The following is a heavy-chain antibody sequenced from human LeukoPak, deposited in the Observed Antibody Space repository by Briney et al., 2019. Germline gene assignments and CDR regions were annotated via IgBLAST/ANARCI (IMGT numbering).Heavy chain of an antibody. CDR1: GYTFTSYY. Sequence: ASVKVSCKASGYTFTSYYMHSVRQAPGQGLEWMGIINPGGGSTTYAQKFQGRVTMTRDTSTSTVYMELNSLRSEDTAVYFCARGLNFDWLSPFDYWGQGTLVTVSS. J-gene: IGHJ4*02. CDR3: ARGLNFDWLSPFDY. D-gene: IGHD3-9*01. V-gene: IGHV1-46*01. CDR2: INPGGGST.